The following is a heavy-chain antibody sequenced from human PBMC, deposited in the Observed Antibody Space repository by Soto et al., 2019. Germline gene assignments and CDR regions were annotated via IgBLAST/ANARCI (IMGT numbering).Heavy chain of an antibody. J-gene: IGHJ6*03. Sequence: SETLSLTCTVSGGSISSYYWSWIRQPPGKGLEWIGYIYYSGSTNYNPSLKSRVTISVDTSKNQFSLKLSSVTAADTAVYYCARGSRATTGAINYYYYYMDVWGKGTTVTVSS. V-gene: IGHV4-59*01. D-gene: IGHD3-10*01. CDR1: GGSISSYY. CDR2: IYYSGST. CDR3: ARGSRATTGAINYYYYYMDV.